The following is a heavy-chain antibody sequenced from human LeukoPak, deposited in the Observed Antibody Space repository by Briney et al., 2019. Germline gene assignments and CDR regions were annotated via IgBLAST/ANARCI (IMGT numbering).Heavy chain of an antibody. V-gene: IGHV3-74*03. CDR1: GYTFSRDC. CDR2: ISDDGRIT. Sequence: GGSLRLSCAASGYTFSRDCMHWVRQAPGKGPEWVSRISDDGRITTYADSVQGRFTISRDNAKSTMFLHMNSLRAEDTAVYFFAGRLYQTNVYDSHFDHWAKGIRVTVSS. D-gene: IGHD2-8*01. CDR3: AGRLYQTNVYDSHFDH. J-gene: IGHJ4*02.